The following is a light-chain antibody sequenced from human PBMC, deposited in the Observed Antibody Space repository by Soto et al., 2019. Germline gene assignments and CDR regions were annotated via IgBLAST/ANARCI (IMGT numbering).Light chain of an antibody. V-gene: IGLV2-14*01. CDR3: SSYTSSNSWV. J-gene: IGLJ3*02. CDR1: SSDVGGYNY. CDR2: EVS. Sequence: QSALTQPASVSGSPGQSITISCTGTSSDVGGYNYVSWYQQHPGKASKLMIYEVSNRPSGVSNRFSGSKSGNTASLTISWLQAEDEADYYCSSYTSSNSWVFGGGTKLTVL.